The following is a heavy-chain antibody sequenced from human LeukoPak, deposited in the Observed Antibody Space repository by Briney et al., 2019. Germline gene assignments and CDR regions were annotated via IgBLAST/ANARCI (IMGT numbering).Heavy chain of an antibody. Sequence: ASVKVSCKASGYTFSDYDINWVRQATGQGLEWMGWINPNSGNAGYAQKFRGRVTMTRNTSISTAYTELSSLRSEDTAVYYCARALAWGGSSYSYYYMDVWDKGTTVTVSS. D-gene: IGHD1-26*01. J-gene: IGHJ6*03. CDR1: GYTFSDYD. CDR2: INPNSGNA. CDR3: ARALAWGGSSYSYYYMDV. V-gene: IGHV1-8*01.